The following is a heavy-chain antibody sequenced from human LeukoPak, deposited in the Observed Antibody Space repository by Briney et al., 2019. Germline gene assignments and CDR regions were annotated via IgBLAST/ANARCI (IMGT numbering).Heavy chain of an antibody. V-gene: IGHV1-69*04. Sequence: SVKVSCKASGGTFSSYAISWVRRAPGQGFEWMGRIIPILGLANYAQRFQGRVTITADKSTSTAYMELSSLTSEDTAVYYCARALGGIRKMDSSGYYSPINYWGQGTLVTVSS. CDR3: ARALGGIRKMDSSGYYSPINY. D-gene: IGHD3-22*01. CDR2: IIPILGLA. CDR1: GGTFSSYA. J-gene: IGHJ4*02.